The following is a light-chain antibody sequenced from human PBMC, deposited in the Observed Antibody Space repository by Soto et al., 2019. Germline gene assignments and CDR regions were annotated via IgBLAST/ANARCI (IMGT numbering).Light chain of an antibody. V-gene: IGLV1-40*01. Sequence: QSVLTQPPSVSGAPGQRVTISCTGSSSNIGAGYDVQWYQQLPGTAPKLLIYGDTNRPSGVPDRFSGSNSGTSASLAITGLQAEDESDYYCQSYDSSLSGSVFGGATNLTVL. CDR2: GDT. CDR1: SSNIGAGYD. J-gene: IGLJ3*02. CDR3: QSYDSSLSGSV.